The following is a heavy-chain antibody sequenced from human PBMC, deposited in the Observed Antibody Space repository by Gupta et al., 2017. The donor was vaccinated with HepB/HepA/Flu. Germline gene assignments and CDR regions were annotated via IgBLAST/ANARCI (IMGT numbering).Heavy chain of an antibody. Sequence: QVQLQESGPGLVKPSETLSLTCTVSGGPISRYYWSWIRQPPGKGLEWIGYIYYSGSTNYNPSLMSRVTISVDTSKNQFSLKLSSVTAADTAVYYCARGLRFLEWPDEYYYYGMDVWGQGTTVTVSS. CDR1: GGPISRYY. CDR2: IYYSGST. D-gene: IGHD3-3*01. V-gene: IGHV4-59*08. CDR3: ARGLRFLEWPDEYYYYGMDV. J-gene: IGHJ6*02.